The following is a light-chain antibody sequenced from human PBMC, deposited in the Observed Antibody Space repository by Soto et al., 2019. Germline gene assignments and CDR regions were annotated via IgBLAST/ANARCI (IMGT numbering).Light chain of an antibody. Sequence: DIQMTQSPSTLSASVGARVTITCRASQNVRIYLAWYPQKPGKAPKLLIYQTSSLQSGVPSRFSGSGSETEFTLAISSLQPEDFATYYCQQYYIYPPAFGLGTKVEIK. J-gene: IGKJ3*01. CDR1: QNVRIY. CDR2: QTS. V-gene: IGKV1-5*03. CDR3: QQYYIYPPA.